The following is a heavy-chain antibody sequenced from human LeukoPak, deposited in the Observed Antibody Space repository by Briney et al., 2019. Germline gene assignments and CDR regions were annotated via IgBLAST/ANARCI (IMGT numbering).Heavy chain of an antibody. CDR2: ISDSSSAI. D-gene: IGHD2-8*01. Sequence: GGSLRLSCAASGFTFSDYYMSWIRQTPRKGLEWVSFISDSSSAIYYADSVRGRFTVSRDNAKNSLYLQMNSLRAEDTAVYYCARRMDNDYWGQGTLVTVSS. CDR1: GFTFSDYY. J-gene: IGHJ4*02. CDR3: ARRMDNDY. V-gene: IGHV3-11*01.